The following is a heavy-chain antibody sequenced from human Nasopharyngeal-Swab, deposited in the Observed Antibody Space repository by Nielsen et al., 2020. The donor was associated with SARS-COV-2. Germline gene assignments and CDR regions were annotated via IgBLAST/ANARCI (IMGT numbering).Heavy chain of an antibody. J-gene: IGHJ5*02. D-gene: IGHD6-19*01. Sequence: WIRQPPGKGLEWIGYIYYSGGTNYNPSLKSRVTISVDTSKNQFSLKLSSVTAADTAVYYCAKGYSSGWWGGATADWFDPWGQGTLVTVSS. V-gene: IGHV4-61*06. CDR2: IYYSGGT. CDR3: AKGYSSGWWGGATADWFDP.